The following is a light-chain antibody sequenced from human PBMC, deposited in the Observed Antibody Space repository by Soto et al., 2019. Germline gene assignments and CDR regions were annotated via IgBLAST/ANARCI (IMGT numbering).Light chain of an antibody. V-gene: IGKV1-5*03. CDR3: QQYSTSLWT. J-gene: IGKJ1*01. Sequence: DIQMTQSPSTLSASVGDRVTITCRASQSISRYLVWYQQKPGKAPKVLIYKASSLESGVPSRFSGSGSGTEFTLTINSLQPDDFATYYCQQYSTSLWTFGQGTKVEIK. CDR1: QSISRY. CDR2: KAS.